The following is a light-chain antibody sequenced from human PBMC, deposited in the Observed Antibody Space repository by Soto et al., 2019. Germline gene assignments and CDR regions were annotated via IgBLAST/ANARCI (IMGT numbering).Light chain of an antibody. CDR1: QSVSSSY. CDR3: QHYGSSLSIT. V-gene: IGKV3-20*01. J-gene: IGKJ5*01. CDR2: DAS. Sequence: EIVLTQSPGTLSLSRGERATLSCRASQSVSSSYLAWYQQKPRQAPSLLIYDASSRATGIPARFSGSESGTDFTLTIPSLEPEDFAVYYCQHYGSSLSITFGQGTRLEIK.